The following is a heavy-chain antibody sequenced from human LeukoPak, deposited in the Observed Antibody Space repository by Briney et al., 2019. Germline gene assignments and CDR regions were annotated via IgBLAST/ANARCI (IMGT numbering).Heavy chain of an antibody. J-gene: IGHJ6*03. D-gene: IGHD3-3*01. V-gene: IGHV5-51*01. CDR2: VNPGDSDS. Sequence: GESLKISCQGFGYSFTNYWIGWVRQKPGKGLEWVGIVNPGDSDSRYGPSFQGQVTVSADKSISTAYVQWSSLKASDTAMYYCARHKTIFGVVTTLYYYMDVWGKGTTVTVSS. CDR3: ARHKTIFGVVTTLYYYMDV. CDR1: GYSFTNYW.